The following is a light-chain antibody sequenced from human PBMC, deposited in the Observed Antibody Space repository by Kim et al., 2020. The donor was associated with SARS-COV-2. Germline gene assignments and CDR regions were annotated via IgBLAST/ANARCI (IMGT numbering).Light chain of an antibody. J-gene: IGLJ2*01. Sequence: VSPGQTASITCSGDKLGDTYTSWYQQKPGQSPVLVISQDTKRPSWIPVRFSGSTSGNTATLTISGTQAMDEADYYCQAWDTSTVVFGGGTQLTVL. CDR1: KLGDTY. CDR2: QDT. V-gene: IGLV3-1*01. CDR3: QAWDTSTVV.